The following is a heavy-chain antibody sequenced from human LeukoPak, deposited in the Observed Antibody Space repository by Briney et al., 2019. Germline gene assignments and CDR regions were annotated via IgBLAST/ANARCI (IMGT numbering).Heavy chain of an antibody. J-gene: IGHJ4*02. CDR1: GFTFNNYA. D-gene: IGHD2-2*01. V-gene: IGHV3-23*01. CDR2: ISGSGGST. Sequence: PGGSLRLSCAASGFTFNNYAMNWVRQAPGKGLEWVSAISGSGGSTYYADSVKGRFTISRDNSKNTLYLQMNSLRAEDTAVYYCAKDRIRGCSSTSCYPGGFDYWGQGTLVTVSS. CDR3: AKDRIRGCSSTSCYPGGFDY.